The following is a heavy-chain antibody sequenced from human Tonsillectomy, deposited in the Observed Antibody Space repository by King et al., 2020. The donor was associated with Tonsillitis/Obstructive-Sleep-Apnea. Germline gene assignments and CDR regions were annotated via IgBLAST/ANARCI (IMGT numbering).Heavy chain of an antibody. Sequence: VQLVESGGGLVQPGGSLRLSCAASGFTFSNYAMTWVRQAPGKGLEWVSAISGIGDITYYADSVKGRFTISRDNSKNTLYLQMNSLRAEATAVYYCAKELSGSSSSWYHFEYSGQGTLVTVSS. J-gene: IGHJ4*02. CDR3: AKELSGSSSSWYHFEY. CDR2: ISGIGDIT. V-gene: IGHV3-23*04. D-gene: IGHD6-13*01. CDR1: GFTFSNYA.